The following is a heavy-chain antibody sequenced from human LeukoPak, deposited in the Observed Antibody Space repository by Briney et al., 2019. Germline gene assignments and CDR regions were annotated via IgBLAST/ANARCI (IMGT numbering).Heavy chain of an antibody. D-gene: IGHD3-22*01. CDR1: GGSISSSNW. CDR2: IYHSGST. J-gene: IGHJ5*02. Sequence: SETLSLTCAVSGGSISSSNWGSGVRQPPGQGREWIGEIYHSGSTNYNPSLKSRVTIAVDKTKNHICVKMSSVPAADTAVYYCARWGYYYDSSGSAAPAWGQGTLVTVSS. CDR3: ARWGYYYDSSGSAAPA. V-gene: IGHV4-4*02.